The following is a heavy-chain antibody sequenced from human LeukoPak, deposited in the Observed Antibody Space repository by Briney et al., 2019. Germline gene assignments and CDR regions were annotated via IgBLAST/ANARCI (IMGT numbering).Heavy chain of an antibody. Sequence: GGSLRLSCAASGFTVSSNYMSWVRQAPGKGLEWVSVIYSGGSTYYADSVKGRFTISRDNSKNTLHLQMNSLRAEDTAVYYCAREDTYDSPPGWGQGTLVTVSS. CDR1: GFTVSSNY. V-gene: IGHV3-66*02. CDR3: AREDTYDSPPG. J-gene: IGHJ4*02. CDR2: IYSGGST. D-gene: IGHD3-3*01.